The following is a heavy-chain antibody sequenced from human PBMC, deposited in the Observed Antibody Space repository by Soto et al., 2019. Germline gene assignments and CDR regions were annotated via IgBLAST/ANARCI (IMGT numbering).Heavy chain of an antibody. Sequence: GGSLRLSCAVSGFPFSVYSMSWVRQAPGKGLEWLSYISTRSSTIYYADSVKGRFTISRDDAEDSLYLQMSSLRGEDTAIYYCARLVCIVNSSPRHYFAYWGRGPLVTVPS. V-gene: IGHV3-48*01. J-gene: IGHJ4*02. CDR1: GFPFSVYS. CDR2: ISTRSSTI. D-gene: IGHD2-15*01. CDR3: ARLVCIVNSSPRHYFAY.